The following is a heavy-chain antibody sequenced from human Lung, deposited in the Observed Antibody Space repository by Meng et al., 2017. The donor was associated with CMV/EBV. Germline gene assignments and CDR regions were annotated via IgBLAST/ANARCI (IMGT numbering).Heavy chain of an antibody. V-gene: IGHV1-58*01. Sequence: SVXVSXKASGFTFTSSAVQWVRQARGQRLEWIGWIVVGSGNTNYAQKFQERVTITRDMSTSTAYMELSSLRSEDTAVYYCAAEALKEQWLVYYYGMDVLGQGXTVTFSS. D-gene: IGHD6-19*01. J-gene: IGHJ6*02. CDR2: IVVGSGNT. CDR3: AAEALKEQWLVYYYGMDV. CDR1: GFTFTSSA.